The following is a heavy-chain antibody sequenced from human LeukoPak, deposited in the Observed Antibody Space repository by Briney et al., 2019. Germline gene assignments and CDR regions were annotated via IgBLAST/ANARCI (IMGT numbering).Heavy chain of an antibody. D-gene: IGHD6-6*01. Sequence: GGSMTLSCAAAGFTLSIYSMNWVRHAPERGLEWVSYISSSSTHIYYAASGKGRLTIPRDTRRNSLYPQINSLRTEHTPIYYCARSEHSSSSFDYWGQGTLVTVSS. CDR1: GFTLSIYS. CDR2: ISSSSTHI. J-gene: IGHJ4*02. V-gene: IGHV3-21*01. CDR3: ARSEHSSSSFDY.